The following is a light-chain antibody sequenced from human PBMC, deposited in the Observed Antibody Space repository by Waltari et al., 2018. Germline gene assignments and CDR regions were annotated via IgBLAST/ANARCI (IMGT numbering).Light chain of an antibody. J-gene: IGLJ2*01. CDR2: GNS. CDR3: QSYDSSLSVYVV. Sequence: QSVLTQPPSVSGAPGQRVTISCTGSSSNIGAGYDVHWYQQLPGTAPQLLTYGNSNRPSGVPDRFSGSKSGTSAALAITGLQAEDEADYYCQSYDSSLSVYVVFGGGTKLTVL. V-gene: IGLV1-40*01. CDR1: SSNIGAGYD.